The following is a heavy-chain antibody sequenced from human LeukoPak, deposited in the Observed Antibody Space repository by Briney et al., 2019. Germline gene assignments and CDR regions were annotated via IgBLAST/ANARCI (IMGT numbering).Heavy chain of an antibody. V-gene: IGHV4-59*01. Sequence: SETLSLTCTVSGGSISSYYWSWIRQPPGKGLEWIGYIYYSGSTNYNPSLKSRVTISVDTSKNRFSLKLSSVTAADTAVYYCARGGRYYDSSGYYYDYYYYYMDVWGKGTTVTVSS. D-gene: IGHD3-22*01. CDR1: GGSISSYY. J-gene: IGHJ6*03. CDR3: ARGGRYYDSSGYYYDYYYYYMDV. CDR2: IYYSGST.